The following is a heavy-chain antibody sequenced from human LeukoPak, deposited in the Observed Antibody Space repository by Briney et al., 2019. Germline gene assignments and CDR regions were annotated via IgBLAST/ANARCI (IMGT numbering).Heavy chain of an antibody. CDR2: IYSGGST. CDR3: ARGRRSGCYVYFDY. J-gene: IGHJ4*02. D-gene: IGHD6-19*01. CDR1: GFTVSSNY. V-gene: IGHV3-66*02. Sequence: VGSLRLSCAASGFTVSSNYMSWVRQAPGKGLEWVSVIYSGGSTYYADSVKGRFTISRDNSKNTLYLQMNSLRAEDTAVYYCARGRRSGCYVYFDYWGQGTLVTVSS.